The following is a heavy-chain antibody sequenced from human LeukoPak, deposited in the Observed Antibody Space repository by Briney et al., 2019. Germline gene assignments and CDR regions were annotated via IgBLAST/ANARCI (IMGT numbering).Heavy chain of an antibody. CDR2: INPSGSAT. CDR1: GNTFTNNF. CDR3: ATDLPTGFGSTAY. D-gene: IGHD3-10*01. Sequence: WASVTVSCKASGNTFTNNFMHWVRQAPGQGLEWMGLINPSGSATTYPQKLQGRVTMTRDTSTNTVYMELSSLRSEDTAVYYCATDLPTGFGSTAYWGQGTLVTVSS. J-gene: IGHJ4*02. V-gene: IGHV1-46*01.